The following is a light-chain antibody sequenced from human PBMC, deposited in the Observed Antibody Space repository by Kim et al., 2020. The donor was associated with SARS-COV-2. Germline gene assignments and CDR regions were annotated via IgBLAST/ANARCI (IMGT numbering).Light chain of an antibody. J-gene: IGLJ3*02. V-gene: IGLV6-57*01. CDR1: SGSIASTN. Sequence: GKTVTLSCTRSSGSIASTNVQWYQQRQGTSPTAVIFENNQRPSGVPDRFSGSIDGSSNSASLTISGLKTEDEADYYCQSFDSNIQVFGGGTQLTVL. CDR2: ENN. CDR3: QSFDSNIQV.